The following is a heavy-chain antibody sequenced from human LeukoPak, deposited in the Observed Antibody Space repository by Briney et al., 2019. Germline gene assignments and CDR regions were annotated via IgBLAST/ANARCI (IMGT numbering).Heavy chain of an antibody. V-gene: IGHV3-23*01. Sequence: PGVSLRLSCLACGLILSSYAMSWVRPAPAQGLAWVSRISGTGARKDYADSVKGRFTISRDNSKNTLYLQMDSLRAEDTAVYYCAIDRSPFDYWGQGTLVTVSS. J-gene: IGHJ4*02. CDR1: GLILSSYA. CDR3: AIDRSPFDY. CDR2: ISGTGARK.